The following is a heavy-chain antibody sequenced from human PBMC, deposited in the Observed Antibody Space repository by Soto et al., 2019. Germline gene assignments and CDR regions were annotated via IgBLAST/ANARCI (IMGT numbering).Heavy chain of an antibody. J-gene: IGHJ6*02. CDR2: IFHNGNT. CDR1: IGSIRSSNW. CDR3: ARRTWGMDV. D-gene: IGHD2-8*01. V-gene: IGHV4-4*02. Sequence: PSETLSLTCAVSIGSIRSSNWWSWVRQSPGKGLEWIGEIFHNGNTYYNPSLNSRVTISVDTSKNQLSLNLRSVTAADTAVYYCARRTWGMDVWGQGTTVTVSS.